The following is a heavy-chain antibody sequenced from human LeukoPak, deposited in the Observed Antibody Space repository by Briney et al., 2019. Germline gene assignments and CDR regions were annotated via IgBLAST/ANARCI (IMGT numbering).Heavy chain of an antibody. CDR1: ASTFDNHS. D-gene: IGHD1-1*01. V-gene: IGHV3-43*01. Sequence: PGRSLRLSCAPSASTFDNHSIDSVRQDPGKWLEWLTFITWDGGYTYYDDSVKGRFTISRDNSRNSLYLQMNNLGSEDTALYYCASEKNGIFDYWGQGTPVTVSS. CDR2: ITWDGGYT. J-gene: IGHJ4*02. CDR3: ASEKNGIFDY.